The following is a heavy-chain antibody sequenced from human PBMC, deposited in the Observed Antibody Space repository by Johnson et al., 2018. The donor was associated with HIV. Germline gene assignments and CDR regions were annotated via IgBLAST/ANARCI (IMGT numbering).Heavy chain of an antibody. CDR3: ARENIVLMVGGAFDI. D-gene: IGHD2-8*01. V-gene: IGHV3-30-3*01. CDR2: ISYDGSNK. CDR1: GFTFSSYA. Sequence: QVQLVESGGGLVQPGGSLRLSCAASGFTFSSYAMHWVRQAPGKGLEWVAVISYDGSNKYYADSVKGRFTISRDNSKNTLYLQMNSLRAEDTAVYYCARENIVLMVGGAFDIWGQGTMVTVSS. J-gene: IGHJ3*02.